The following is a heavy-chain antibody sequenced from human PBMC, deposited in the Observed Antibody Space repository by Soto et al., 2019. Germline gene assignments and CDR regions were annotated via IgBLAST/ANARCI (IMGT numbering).Heavy chain of an antibody. CDR1: GFTFTNYA. D-gene: IGHD7-27*01. CDR3: ARKGDPTNWGSGNAFDV. Sequence: GGSLRLSCAASGFTFTNYAIHWVRQAPGEGLEWVAVISYDGSHKYYADSVKGRFTISRDNSKNTLYLQMNSLRVEDTAVYYCARKGDPTNWGSGNAFDVWGQGTMVTVSS. V-gene: IGHV3-30-3*01. CDR2: ISYDGSHK. J-gene: IGHJ3*01.